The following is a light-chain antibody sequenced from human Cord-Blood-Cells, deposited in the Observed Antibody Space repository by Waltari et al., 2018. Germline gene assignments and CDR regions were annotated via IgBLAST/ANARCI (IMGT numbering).Light chain of an antibody. CDR3: SSYTSSSTLV. V-gene: IGLV2-14*01. J-gene: IGLJ2*01. Sequence: QSALTQPASVSGPPGQSITISCPGTSSAVGGSNSVSWYQQHPGKAPKLMIYDVSNRPSGVSNRFSGSKSGNTASLTISGLQAEDEADYYCSSYTSSSTLVFGGGTNLTVL. CDR1: SSAVGGSNS. CDR2: DVS.